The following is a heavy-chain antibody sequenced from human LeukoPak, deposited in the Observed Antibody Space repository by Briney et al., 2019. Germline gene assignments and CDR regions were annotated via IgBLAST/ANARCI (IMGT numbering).Heavy chain of an antibody. V-gene: IGHV3-53*01. CDR2: MYSRGDT. CDR1: GFTVSDNY. J-gene: IGHJ5*02. D-gene: IGHD6-13*01. Sequence: GGSLRLSCAASGFTVSDNYMSWVCQAPGKGLEWVSVMYSRGDTYYANSVKGRFTFSRDISKNTLYLQMNGLRTEDTAMYYCARDAPQVPAAGVLASWGQGTLVIVSS. CDR3: ARDAPQVPAAGVLAS.